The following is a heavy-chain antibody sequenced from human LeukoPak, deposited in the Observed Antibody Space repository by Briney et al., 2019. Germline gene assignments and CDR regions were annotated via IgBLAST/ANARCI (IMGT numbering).Heavy chain of an antibody. CDR3: ARLIGGYYFDY. D-gene: IGHD1-26*01. J-gene: IGHJ4*02. CDR1: GGSISSYY. CDR2: IYYSGST. V-gene: IGHV4-59*08. Sequence: PSETLSLTCTVSGGSISSYYWSWLRQPPGKGLEWIGYIYYSGSTNYNPSLKSRVTISVDTSKNQFSLKLSSVTAADTAVYYCARLIGGYYFDYWGQGTLATVSS.